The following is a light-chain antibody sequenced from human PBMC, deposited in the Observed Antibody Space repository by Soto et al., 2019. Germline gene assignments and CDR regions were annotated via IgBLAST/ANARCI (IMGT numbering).Light chain of an antibody. CDR1: QNVRNN. V-gene: IGKV3-15*01. CDR2: YAS. Sequence: EIMMTQSPATLSVSPGERATLSCRASQNVRNNLAWYQQKRGQPPRLLMYYASTRATGIPARFSGSGSGTEITLPISSLQSEDFALYYCQQYNNCPPNTFGQGTRLEI. CDR3: QQYNNCPPNT. J-gene: IGKJ5*01.